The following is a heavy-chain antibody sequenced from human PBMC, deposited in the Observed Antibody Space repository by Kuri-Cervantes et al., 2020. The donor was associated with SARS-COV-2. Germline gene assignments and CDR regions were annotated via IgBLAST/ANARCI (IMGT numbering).Heavy chain of an antibody. V-gene: IGHV4-34*01. CDR2: INHSGST. J-gene: IGHJ4*02. D-gene: IGHD1-26*01. CDR3: ARGEWDVVLD. CDR1: GGSFSGYY. Sequence: GSLRLSCAVYGGSFSGYYWSWIRQSPGKGLEWIGEINHSGSTNYNPPLKSRVTISLEASKNQFSLNLSSVTAADTAVYYCARGEWDVVLDWGQGTLVTVSS.